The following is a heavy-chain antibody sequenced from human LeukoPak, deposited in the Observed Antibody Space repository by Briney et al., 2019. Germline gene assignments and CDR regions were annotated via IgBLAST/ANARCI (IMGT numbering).Heavy chain of an antibody. D-gene: IGHD3-16*02. CDR3: ARRIYDYVWGSYRYYFDY. J-gene: IGHJ4*02. V-gene: IGHV3-48*03. CDR1: GFSFSGFE. CDR2: ISGSRTTM. Sequence: GGSLRLSCAASGFSFSGFEMSWVRQAPGKGLEWISYISGSRTTMYYADSVKGRFTISRDNAKNSLYLQMNSLRAEDTAVYYCARRIYDYVWGSYRYYFDYWGQGTLVTVSS.